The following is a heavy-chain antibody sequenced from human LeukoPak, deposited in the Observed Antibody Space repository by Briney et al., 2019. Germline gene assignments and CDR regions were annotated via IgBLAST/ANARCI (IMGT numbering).Heavy chain of an antibody. CDR3: ARDRQILEPSSWFDP. CDR2: INSDGSST. CDR1: GFTFSSYW. V-gene: IGHV3-74*01. D-gene: IGHD3-3*01. Sequence: GGSLRLSCAASGFTFSSYWMHWVRQAPGKGLVWVSRINSDGSSTNSADSVKGRFTISRDKAKNTLYMYMNRLREQDTGVCNSARDRQILEPSSWFDPWGQGTLVTVSS. J-gene: IGHJ5*02.